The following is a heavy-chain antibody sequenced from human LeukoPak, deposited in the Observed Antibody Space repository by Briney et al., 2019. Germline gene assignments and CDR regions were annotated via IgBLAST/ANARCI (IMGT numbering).Heavy chain of an antibody. V-gene: IGHV1-8*03. CDR1: GYTFTSYD. D-gene: IGHD2-2*01. J-gene: IGHJ4*02. Sequence: GASVKVSCKTSGYTFTSYDLNWVRQATGQGLEWVGWMNPNSGNTGYAQKFQGRVTITRNTSISTAYMELSSLTSEDTAVYYCARETCSGPSCYVYYFDYWGQGTLVTVSS. CDR3: ARETCSGPSCYVYYFDY. CDR2: MNPNSGNT.